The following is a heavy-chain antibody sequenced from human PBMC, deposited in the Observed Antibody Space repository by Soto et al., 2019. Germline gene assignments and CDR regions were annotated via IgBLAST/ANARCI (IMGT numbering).Heavy chain of an antibody. CDR3: AKDAITMVRGVISYYGRDG. CDR1: GFTFDDYA. Sequence: VQLVESGGGLVQPGRSPRLSCAASGFTFDDYAMHWVRQAPGKGPEWVSGISWNSGSIGYADSVKGRFTISRDNAKNSLYLQMNSLRAEDTALYYCAKDAITMVRGVISYYGRDGWGQGTTVTVSS. D-gene: IGHD3-10*01. V-gene: IGHV3-9*01. CDR2: ISWNSGSI. J-gene: IGHJ6*02.